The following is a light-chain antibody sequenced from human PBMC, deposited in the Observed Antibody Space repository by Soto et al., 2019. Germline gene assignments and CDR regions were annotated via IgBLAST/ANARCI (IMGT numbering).Light chain of an antibody. CDR3: QLYDTVSPIT. Sequence: DIRMTQSPSSLSASVGDRVTITCQASHYITNHLNWYQQKPGKAPELLIYDATNLETGVPSRFSGGGSGTGFTFTISSLQPEDIATYYCQLYDTVSPITFGQGTRLEIK. CDR2: DAT. J-gene: IGKJ5*01. CDR1: HYITNH. V-gene: IGKV1-33*01.